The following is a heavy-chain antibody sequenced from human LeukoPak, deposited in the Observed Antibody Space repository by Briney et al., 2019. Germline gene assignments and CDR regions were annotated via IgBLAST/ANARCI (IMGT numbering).Heavy chain of an antibody. CDR3: ASAEPRGIIWYPY. D-gene: IGHD6-13*01. CDR2: IYHSGST. V-gene: IGHV4-4*02. CDR1: GASISSNNW. J-gene: IGHJ4*02. Sequence: SGTLSLTCAASGASISSNNWWWSWVRQPPGKGLEWIGEIYHSGSTNYNPSFKSRVTMPVDKSKNQFSLKLSSVTAADTAVYYCASAEPRGIIWYPYWGQGTLVTVSS.